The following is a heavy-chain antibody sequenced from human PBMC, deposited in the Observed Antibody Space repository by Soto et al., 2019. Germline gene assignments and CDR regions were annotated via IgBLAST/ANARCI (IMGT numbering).Heavy chain of an antibody. V-gene: IGHV3-23*01. CDR2: ISGSGGST. CDR1: GFTFSSYA. CDR3: AKDFVGVAATLNWFDP. J-gene: IGHJ5*02. D-gene: IGHD2-15*01. Sequence: GGSLRLSCAASGFTFSSYAMSWVRQAPGKGLEWVSAISGSGGSTYYADSVKGWFTISRDNSKNTLYLQMNSLRAEDTAVYYCAKDFVGVAATLNWFDPWGQGTLVTVSS.